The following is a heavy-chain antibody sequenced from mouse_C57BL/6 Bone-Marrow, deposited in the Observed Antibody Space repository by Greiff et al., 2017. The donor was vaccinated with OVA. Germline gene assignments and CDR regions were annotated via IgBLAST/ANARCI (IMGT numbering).Heavy chain of an antibody. J-gene: IGHJ3*01. CDR3: AREGYYGSSFVFAY. Sequence: QVQLQQPGAELVKPGASVKLSCKASGYTFTSYWMHWVKQRPGQGLEWIGMIHPNSGSTNYNEKFKSKATLTVDKSSSTAYMQLSSLTSEDSAVYYCAREGYYGSSFVFAYWGQGTLVTVSA. D-gene: IGHD1-1*01. CDR2: IHPNSGST. CDR1: GYTFTSYW. V-gene: IGHV1-64*01.